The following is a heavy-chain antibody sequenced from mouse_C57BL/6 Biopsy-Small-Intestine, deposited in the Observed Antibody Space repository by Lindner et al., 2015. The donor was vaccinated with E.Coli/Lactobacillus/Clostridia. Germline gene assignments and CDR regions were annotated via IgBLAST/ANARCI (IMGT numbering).Heavy chain of an antibody. CDR1: GYTFTGNY. D-gene: IGHD1-1*01. J-gene: IGHJ4*01. V-gene: IGHV1-72*04. Sequence: SVKVSCKASGYTFTGNYMHWVRQAPGQGLEWMGWINPNSGGTNYAQKFQGRVTMTRDTSTSTAYMELSRLRSDDTAVYYCARHVDATYYYYYYGMDVWGQGTTVTVSS. CDR3: ARHVDATYYYYYYGMDV. CDR2: INPNSGGT.